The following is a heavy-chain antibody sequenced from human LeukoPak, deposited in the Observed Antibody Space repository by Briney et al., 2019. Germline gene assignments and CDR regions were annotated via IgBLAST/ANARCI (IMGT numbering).Heavy chain of an antibody. CDR1: GGSINSYY. J-gene: IGHJ4*02. Sequence: SETLSLTCTVSGGSINSYYWSWIRQPPGKGLEWIGYIYYSGSTNYNPSLKSRVTISVDTSKNQFSLKLSSVTAADTAVYYCAREARRDRNLEWLFDYWGQGTLVTVSS. CDR2: IYYSGST. D-gene: IGHD3-3*01. V-gene: IGHV4-59*01. CDR3: AREARRDRNLEWLFDY.